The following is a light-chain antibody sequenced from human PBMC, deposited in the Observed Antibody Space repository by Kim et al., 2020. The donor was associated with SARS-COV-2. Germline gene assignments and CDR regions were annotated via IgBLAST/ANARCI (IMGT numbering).Light chain of an antibody. Sequence: GETARVSSGGNGIGSKSVLEYQQRAGQAPVLVISYDSDRPSGIPERFSGSNSGNTATLTISRVEAGDEADYYCQVWDSSSDHRVVFGGGTQLNVL. CDR2: YDS. CDR3: QVWDSSSDHRVV. CDR1: GIGSKS. V-gene: IGLV3-21*04. J-gene: IGLJ2*01.